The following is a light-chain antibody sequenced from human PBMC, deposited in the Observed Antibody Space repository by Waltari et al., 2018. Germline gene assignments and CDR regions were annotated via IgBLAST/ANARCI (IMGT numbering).Light chain of an antibody. J-gene: IGKJ4*01. CDR1: QSISSN. V-gene: IGKV3-15*01. CDR3: QHYNNWPPLT. Sequence: EIVMTQSPATLSVSPGERATLSCRASQSISSNLAWYQQRPGQAPRLLLYVASTRASDIPDRFSGRGSGTDFTLTISSLQSEDFAVYYCQHYNNWPPLTFGGGTKVDVK. CDR2: VAS.